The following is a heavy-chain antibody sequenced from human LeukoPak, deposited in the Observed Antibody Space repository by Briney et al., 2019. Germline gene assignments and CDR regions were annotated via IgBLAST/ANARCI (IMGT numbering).Heavy chain of an antibody. Sequence: SVKVSCKASGFTFTSSAMQWVRQARGQRLEWIGWIVVGSGNTNYAQKFQERVTITRDMSTNRAYMELSSLRSEDTAVYYCAAVQVGANYYFDYWGQGTLVTVSS. J-gene: IGHJ4*02. V-gene: IGHV1-58*02. CDR3: AAVQVGANYYFDY. CDR1: GFTFTSSA. CDR2: IVVGSGNT. D-gene: IGHD1-26*01.